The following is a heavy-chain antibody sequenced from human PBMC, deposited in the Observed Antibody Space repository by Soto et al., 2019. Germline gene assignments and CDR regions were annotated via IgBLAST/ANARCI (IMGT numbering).Heavy chain of an antibody. CDR1: GYTFTSYG. V-gene: IGHV1-18*01. Sequence: QVQLVQSGAEVKKPGASVKVSCKASGYTFTSYGISWVRQAPGQGLEWMGWISAYNGNTNYAQKLQGRVTMTTDTSTSAADMELRSLRSADTAVYYCARDSRNIAVAASKYFQHWGQGTLVTVSS. CDR3: ARDSRNIAVAASKYFQH. CDR2: ISAYNGNT. D-gene: IGHD6-19*01. J-gene: IGHJ1*01.